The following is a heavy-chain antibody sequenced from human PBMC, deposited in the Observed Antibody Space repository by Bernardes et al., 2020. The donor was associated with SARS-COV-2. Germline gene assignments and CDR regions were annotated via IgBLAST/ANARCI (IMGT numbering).Heavy chain of an antibody. V-gene: IGHV3-66*01. D-gene: IGHD2-21*02. CDR3: ARDSLCPVDCYFDY. Sequence: GWSLRLSCVASGFTVRSHFMSWVRQAPGKGLEWVSVIYSGGRTYYAESVKGRFTVSRDNSKNTLYLQMNSLRDEDTAVYYCARDSLCPVDCYFDYWGQGTLVTVSS. CDR1: GFTVRSHF. CDR2: IYSGGRT. J-gene: IGHJ4*02.